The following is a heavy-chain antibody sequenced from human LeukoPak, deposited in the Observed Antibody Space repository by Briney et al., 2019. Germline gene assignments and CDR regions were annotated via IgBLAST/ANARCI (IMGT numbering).Heavy chain of an antibody. D-gene: IGHD1-26*01. CDR3: AKGANSDTRYYFDY. CDR1: GFTFGSYA. V-gene: IGHV3-23*01. Sequence: GGSLRLSCAASGFTFGSYAMSWVRQAPGKGLERVSSISASGGTIYYADSVKGRFTISRDNSKNTLFLQMKSLRVEHTAIYYCAKGANSDTRYYFDYWGQGSLVTVSS. CDR2: ISASGGTI. J-gene: IGHJ4*02.